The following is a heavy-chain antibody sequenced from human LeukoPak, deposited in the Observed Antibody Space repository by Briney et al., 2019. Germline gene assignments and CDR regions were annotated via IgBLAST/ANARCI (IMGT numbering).Heavy chain of an antibody. D-gene: IGHD4-17*01. CDR2: IYSSGST. CDR3: AKDISPYGDSYSYH. V-gene: IGHV3-NL1*01. CDR1: GFTFSSYG. Sequence: GGSLRLSCAASGFTFSSYGMHWVRQGPGKGLEWGAVIYSSGSTYYGESVKGRFTISRDNAKNSLYLQMNSLRAEDTALYYCAKDISPYGDSYSYHWGQGTLVTVSS. J-gene: IGHJ4*02.